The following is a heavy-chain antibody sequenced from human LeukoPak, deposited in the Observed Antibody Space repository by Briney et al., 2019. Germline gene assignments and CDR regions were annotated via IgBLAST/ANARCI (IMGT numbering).Heavy chain of an antibody. V-gene: IGHV4-61*02. Sequence: SETLSLTCTVSGGSISSGSYYWSWIRQPAGKGLEWIGRIYTSGSTNYNPSLKSRVTISVDTAKNQFSLKLSSVTAADTAVYYCAREVVRQWLVLGEYYFDYWGQGTPVTVSS. J-gene: IGHJ4*02. CDR2: IYTSGST. CDR3: AREVVRQWLVLGEYYFDY. D-gene: IGHD6-19*01. CDR1: GGSISSGSYY.